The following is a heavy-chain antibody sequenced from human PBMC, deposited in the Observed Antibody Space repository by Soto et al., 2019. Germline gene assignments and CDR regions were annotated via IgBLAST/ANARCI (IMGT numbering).Heavy chain of an antibody. Sequence: GGSLRLSSAASGFTFSIYDMDWVSQATGKGLEWVSAIGTDGDTYYPGSVKGRFTIYRENAKNSLYLQMNSLRAGDTAVYYCARGRFTMVRGVMTVSFDPWGQGTLVTVSS. D-gene: IGHD3-10*01. CDR3: ARGRFTMVRGVMTVSFDP. V-gene: IGHV3-13*01. CDR1: GFTFSIYD. CDR2: IGTDGDT. J-gene: IGHJ5*02.